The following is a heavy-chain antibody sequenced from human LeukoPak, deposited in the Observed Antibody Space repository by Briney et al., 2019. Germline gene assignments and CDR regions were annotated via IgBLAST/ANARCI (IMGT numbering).Heavy chain of an antibody. Sequence: PGGSLRLSCAASGFTFSGYWMSWVRQAPGKGLEWVANIKQDGSEKYYVDSVKGRFTISRDNAKNSLYLQMNSLRAEDTAVYYCARNKPPITMVRGVNWFDPWGQGTLVTVSS. CDR3: ARNKPPITMVRGVNWFDP. CDR2: IKQDGSEK. V-gene: IGHV3-7*03. D-gene: IGHD3-10*01. CDR1: GFTFSGYW. J-gene: IGHJ5*02.